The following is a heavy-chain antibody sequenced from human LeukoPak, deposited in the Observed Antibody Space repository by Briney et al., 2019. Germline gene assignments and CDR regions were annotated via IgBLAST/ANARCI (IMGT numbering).Heavy chain of an antibody. D-gene: IGHD4-17*01. J-gene: IGHJ4*02. Sequence: ASVNVSCKASGYTFTSYGISWVRQAPGQGLEWLGWVTPYSFHTNSAQKCQDRVTMTTNTSTSTAYMELRSLRSNDAAVYYCARVYGDYVIGFDYWGQGTLVTVSS. CDR1: GYTFTSYG. V-gene: IGHV1-18*01. CDR2: VTPYSFHT. CDR3: ARVYGDYVIGFDY.